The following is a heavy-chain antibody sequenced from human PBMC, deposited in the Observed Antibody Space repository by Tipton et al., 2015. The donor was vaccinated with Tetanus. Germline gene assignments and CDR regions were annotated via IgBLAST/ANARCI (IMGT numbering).Heavy chain of an antibody. V-gene: IGHV4-61*08. CDR3: ARFGTVFLRFGELSGYYSVDV. D-gene: IGHD3-10*01. CDR1: GASLRGGDYH. J-gene: IGHJ6*03. Sequence: TLSLTCTVSGASLRGGDYHWSWIRQPPGKGLEWLAYISGSGATNSNYYLKSRITMTRDTSRNQFSLTLTSVTAADTAVYYCARFGTVFLRFGELSGYYSVDVWGQGTTVTVSS. CDR2: ISGSGAT.